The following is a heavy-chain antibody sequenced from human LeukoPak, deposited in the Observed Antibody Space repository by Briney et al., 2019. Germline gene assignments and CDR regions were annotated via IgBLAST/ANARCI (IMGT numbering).Heavy chain of an antibody. Sequence: PSQTLSLTCAVSGVSFDDYYWAWVSQNPGKGLDWTGEINHSGYTNDSPSLKSRVTLSIDTSRKQFSLNLRSVTVADAGTYYCTRMTTGHDYWGQGTLVTVSS. CDR1: GVSFDDYY. CDR2: INHSGYT. J-gene: IGHJ4*02. V-gene: IGHV4-34*01. CDR3: TRMTTGHDY. D-gene: IGHD4-17*01.